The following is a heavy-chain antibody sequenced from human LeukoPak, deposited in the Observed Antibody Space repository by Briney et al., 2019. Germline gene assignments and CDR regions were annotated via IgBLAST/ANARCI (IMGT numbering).Heavy chain of an antibody. D-gene: IGHD6-13*01. CDR3: AKDSYSSSYPWANWFDP. Sequence: PGGSLRLSCAASGFTFSSYAMSWVRQAPGKGLEWVPAISGSGGSTYYADSVKGRFTISRDNSKNTLYLQMNSLRAEDTAVYYCAKDSYSSSYPWANWFDPWGQGTLVTVSS. J-gene: IGHJ5*02. CDR1: GFTFSSYA. CDR2: ISGSGGST. V-gene: IGHV3-23*01.